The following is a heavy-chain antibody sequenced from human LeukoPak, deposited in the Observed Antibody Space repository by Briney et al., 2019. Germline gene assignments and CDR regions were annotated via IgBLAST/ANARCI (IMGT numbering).Heavy chain of an antibody. CDR3: ARGIWFDP. CDR1: GFTFSSSD. V-gene: IGHV3-13*01. J-gene: IGHJ5*02. CDR2: IGTIGDT. Sequence: GGSLRLSCAASGFTFSSSDMHWVRQPTGKGLEWVSAIGTIGDTYYPGSVKGRFTISRENAKNTLYLQMNSLRAEDTAIYYCARGIWFDPWGQGTLVTVSS.